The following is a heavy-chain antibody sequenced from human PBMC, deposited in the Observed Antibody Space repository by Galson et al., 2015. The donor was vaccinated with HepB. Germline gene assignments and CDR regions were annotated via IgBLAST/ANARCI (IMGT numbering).Heavy chain of an antibody. Sequence: TLSLTCTVSGGSINSGKIYWTWIRQPAGKGLEWIGRIHTSGSTDYNPSLRSRVTMSLDTSKNQFALKFSSATAADTAVYYCAGGIEVGTSNTRFLDSWGPGTLVTVSS. CDR3: AGGIEVGTSNTRFLDS. D-gene: IGHD3-16*01. V-gene: IGHV4-61*02. CDR1: GGSINSGKIY. J-gene: IGHJ5*01. CDR2: IHTSGST.